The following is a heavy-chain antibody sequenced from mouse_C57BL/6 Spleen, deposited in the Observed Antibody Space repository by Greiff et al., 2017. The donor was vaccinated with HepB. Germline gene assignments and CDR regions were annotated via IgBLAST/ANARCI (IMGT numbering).Heavy chain of an antibody. Sequence: QVQLKQSGAELARPGASVKLSCKASGYTFTSYGISWVKQRTGQGLEWIGEIYPRSGNTYYNEKFKGKATLTADKSSSTAYMELRSLTSEDSAVYFCARGPDSSGYGRGFDYWGQGTTLTVSS. V-gene: IGHV1-81*01. CDR3: ARGPDSSGYGRGFDY. CDR1: GYTFTSYG. J-gene: IGHJ2*01. CDR2: IYPRSGNT. D-gene: IGHD3-2*02.